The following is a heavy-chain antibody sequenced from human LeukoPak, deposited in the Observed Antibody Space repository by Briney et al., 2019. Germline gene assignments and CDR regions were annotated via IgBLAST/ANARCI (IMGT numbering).Heavy chain of an antibody. CDR2: ISYSGST. D-gene: IGHD7-27*01. Sequence: NPSETLSLTCTVSGGSVTTYYWSWIRQPPGKGLEWVGYISYSGSTNYNPSLKSRVTISQDTSKNLFSLELRSVTAADTAVYFCTREGLGIESFDYWGQGTLVTVSS. V-gene: IGHV4-59*02. CDR3: TREGLGIESFDY. CDR1: GGSVTTYY. J-gene: IGHJ4*02.